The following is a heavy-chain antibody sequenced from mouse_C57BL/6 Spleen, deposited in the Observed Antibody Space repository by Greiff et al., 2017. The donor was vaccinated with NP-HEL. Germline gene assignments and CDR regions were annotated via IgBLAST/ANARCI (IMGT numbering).Heavy chain of an antibody. V-gene: IGHV1-9*01. CDR1: GYTFTGYW. Sequence: VQLQQSGAELMKPGASVKLSCKATGYTFTGYWIEWVKQRPGHGLEWIGEILPGSGSTNYNEKFKGKATFTADTSSNTAYMQLSSLTTDDSAFYDCAGGGGFDCSSDGGYFDVWGTGTTVTVSS. J-gene: IGHJ1*03. CDR3: AGGGGFDCSSDGGYFDV. D-gene: IGHD1-1*01. CDR2: ILPGSGST.